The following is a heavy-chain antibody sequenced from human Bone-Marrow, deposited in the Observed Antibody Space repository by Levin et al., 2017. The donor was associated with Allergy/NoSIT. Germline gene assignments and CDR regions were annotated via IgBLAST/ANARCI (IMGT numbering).Heavy chain of an antibody. CDR1: GYTFNGYY. D-gene: IGHD6-19*01. Sequence: ASVKVSCKASGYTFNGYYIHWVRQAPGQGLEWMGWISPKSGGTKYAQRFQGRVTMTRDTPISTVYMELSGLRSDDTAVYFRARDPTHNNSGLCLDFWGQGTLVTVSS. CDR2: ISPKSGGT. J-gene: IGHJ4*02. V-gene: IGHV1-2*02. CDR3: ARDPTHNNSGLCLDF.